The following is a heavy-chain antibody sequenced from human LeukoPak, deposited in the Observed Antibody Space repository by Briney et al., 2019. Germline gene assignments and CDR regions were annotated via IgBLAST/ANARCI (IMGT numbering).Heavy chain of an antibody. CDR2: INPSGGST. V-gene: IGHV1-46*01. Sequence: ASVKVSCKASGYTFTSYYMHWVRQAPGQGLEWMGIINPSGGSTSYAQKFQGRVTMTRDTSTSTVYMELSSLRSEDTAVYYCARSLGARKWASSLNFDYWGQGTLSPSPQ. CDR1: GYTFTSYY. J-gene: IGHJ4*02. D-gene: IGHD6-13*01. CDR3: ARSLGARKWASSLNFDY.